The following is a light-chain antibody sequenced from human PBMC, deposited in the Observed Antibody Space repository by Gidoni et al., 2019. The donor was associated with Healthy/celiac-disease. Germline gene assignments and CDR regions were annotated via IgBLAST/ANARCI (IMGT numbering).Light chain of an antibody. CDR1: SRDVGGYNY. CDR3: SSYTSSSTLE. Sequence: QPALTQPASVSGSPGQSITISCTVTSRDVGGYNYVSWYQQHPGKAPKLMIYEVSNRPSGVSNRFSGSKSGNTASLTISGLQAEDEADYYCSSYTSSSTLEFGGGTKLTVL. V-gene: IGLV2-14*01. J-gene: IGLJ3*02. CDR2: EVS.